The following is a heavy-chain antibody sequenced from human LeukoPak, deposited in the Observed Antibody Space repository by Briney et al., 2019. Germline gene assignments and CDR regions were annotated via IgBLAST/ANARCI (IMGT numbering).Heavy chain of an antibody. CDR3: ATHSNYGSGSYPNWFDP. J-gene: IGHJ5*02. CDR2: INHSGST. CDR1: GGSFSGYY. D-gene: IGHD3-10*01. Sequence: SETLSLTCAVYGGSFSGYYWSWIRQPPGKGLEWIGEINHSGSTNYNPSLKSRVTISVDTSKNQFSLKLSSVTAADTAVYYCATHSNYGSGSYPNWFDPWGQGTLVTVSS. V-gene: IGHV4-34*01.